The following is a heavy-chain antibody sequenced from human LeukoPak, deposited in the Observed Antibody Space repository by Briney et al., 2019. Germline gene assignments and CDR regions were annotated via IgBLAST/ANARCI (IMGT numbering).Heavy chain of an antibody. CDR1: GFTFSSYG. CDR2: ISYDGSNK. J-gene: IGHJ3*02. Sequence: GGSLRLSCAASGFTFSSYGMHWVRQAPGKGLEWVAVISYDGSNKYYADSVKGRFTISRDNSENTLYLQMNSLRAEDTAVYYCAKDGATVHHDAFDIWGQGTMVTVSS. D-gene: IGHD1-26*01. V-gene: IGHV3-30*18. CDR3: AKDGATVHHDAFDI.